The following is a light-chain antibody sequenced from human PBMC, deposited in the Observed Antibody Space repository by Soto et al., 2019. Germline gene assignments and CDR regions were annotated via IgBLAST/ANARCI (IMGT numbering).Light chain of an antibody. J-gene: IGLJ1*01. V-gene: IGLV1-44*01. CDR2: TTN. CDR1: SSNIGTSS. CDR3: AAWDYSLNGNV. Sequence: QSVLTQPHSASGTPGQRVTISCSGSSSNIGTSSVHWFQQLPGTAPKLLISTTNQRPSGVPERFSGSKSGTSASLAISGLQSEDEADYSCAAWDYSLNGNVFGTGTKVTVL.